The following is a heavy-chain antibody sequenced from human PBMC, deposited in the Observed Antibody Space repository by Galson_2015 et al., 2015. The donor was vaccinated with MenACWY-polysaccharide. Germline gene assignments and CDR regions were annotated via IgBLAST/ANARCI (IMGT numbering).Heavy chain of an antibody. Sequence: SVKVSCKASGGTFSSYAISWVRQAPGQGPEWMGGIIPIFGTANYAQKFQGRVTITADESTSTAYMELSSLRSEDTAVYYCARGELTVTTGAHWGQGTLVTVSS. V-gene: IGHV1-69*13. J-gene: IGHJ4*02. CDR2: IIPIFGTA. D-gene: IGHD4-17*01. CDR1: GGTFSSYA. CDR3: ARGELTVTTGAH.